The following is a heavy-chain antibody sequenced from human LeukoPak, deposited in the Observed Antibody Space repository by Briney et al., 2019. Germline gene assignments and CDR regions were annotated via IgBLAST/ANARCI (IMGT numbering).Heavy chain of an antibody. V-gene: IGHV4-59*01. CDR2: IYYSGRT. CDR1: GGSISPYY. Sequence: SKTLSLTCTVSGGSISPYYWTWIRQSPGKALEWIGYIYYSGRTSYNPSLKSRVTMSVDTSKNQFSLQLSSVTAADTAVYYCARQVVAVAGTGYFDYWGQGTLVTVSS. J-gene: IGHJ4*02. D-gene: IGHD6-19*01. CDR3: ARQVVAVAGTGYFDY.